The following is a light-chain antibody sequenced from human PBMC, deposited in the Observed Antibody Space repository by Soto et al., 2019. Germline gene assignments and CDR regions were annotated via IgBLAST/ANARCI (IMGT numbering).Light chain of an antibody. CDR1: TSDVGAYNY. CDR3: SSYTTTDTYV. Sequence: QSALTQPASVSGSPGQSITISCTGTTSDVGAYNYVSWFQQYPGKAPKLMIYDVSTRPSGVSYRFSVSKSGNTASLTISGLQAEDEADYYCSSYTTTDTYVFGTGTKLTVL. V-gene: IGLV2-14*01. CDR2: DVS. J-gene: IGLJ1*01.